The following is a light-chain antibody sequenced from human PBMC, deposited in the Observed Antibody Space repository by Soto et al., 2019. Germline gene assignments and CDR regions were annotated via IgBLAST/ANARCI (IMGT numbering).Light chain of an antibody. CDR1: ISDVGGYNY. Sequence: QSALTQPAAVSGSPGQSITISCTGTISDVGGYNYVSWYQQHPGKAPKLMIYDVSNRPSGVSNRFSGSKSGNTASLTISGLQAEGEADYYCSSYTSSSTRVLGGGTKLTVL. J-gene: IGLJ2*01. CDR3: SSYTSSSTRV. V-gene: IGLV2-14*01. CDR2: DVS.